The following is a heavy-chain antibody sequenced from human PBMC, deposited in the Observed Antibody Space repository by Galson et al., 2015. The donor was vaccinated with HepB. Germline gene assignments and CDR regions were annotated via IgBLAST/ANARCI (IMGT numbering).Heavy chain of an antibody. J-gene: IGHJ2*01. CDR2: VSSSSTTI. CDR3: ARDLTGYSSTWRRYWFFDL. CDR1: GFTFSSYS. V-gene: IGHV3-48*04. Sequence: SLRLSCAASGFTFSSYSMNWVRQAPGKGLEWVSFVSSSSTTIHYADSVKGRFTISRDDAKNPLYLQMNSLRAEDTAVYYCARDLTGYSSTWRRYWFFDLWGRGTLVTVSS. D-gene: IGHD6-13*01.